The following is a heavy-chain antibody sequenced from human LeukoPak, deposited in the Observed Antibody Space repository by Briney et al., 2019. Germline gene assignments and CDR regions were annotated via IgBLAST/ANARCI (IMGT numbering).Heavy chain of an antibody. CDR1: GGTFSSYA. CDR3: ARGGELFTIRGQFDH. V-gene: IGHV1-69*13. D-gene: IGHD3-10*01. CDR2: IIPIFGTA. J-gene: IGHJ4*02. Sequence: SVKVSCKASGGTFSSYAISWVRQAPGQGLEWMGGIIPIFGTANYAQKFQGRVTITADESTSTAYMELSSLRSEDTAVYYCARGGELFTIRGQFDHWGQGTLVTVSS.